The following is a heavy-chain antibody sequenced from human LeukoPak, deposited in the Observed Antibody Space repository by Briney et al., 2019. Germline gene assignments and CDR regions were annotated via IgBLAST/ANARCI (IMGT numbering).Heavy chain of an antibody. J-gene: IGHJ4*02. CDR1: GFTFSGSA. CDR2: IRSKANSYAT. Sequence: GGSLELSCAASGFTFSGSAMHWVRQASGKGLEWVGRIRSKANSYATAYAASVKGRFTISRDDSKNTAYLQMNSLKTEDTAVYYCTSTYYYGSGSPGVDYWGQGTLVTVSS. D-gene: IGHD3-10*01. V-gene: IGHV3-73*01. CDR3: TSTYYYGSGSPGVDY.